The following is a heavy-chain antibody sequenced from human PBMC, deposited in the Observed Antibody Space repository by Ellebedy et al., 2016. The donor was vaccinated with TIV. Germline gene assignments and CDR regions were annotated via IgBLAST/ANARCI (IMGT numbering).Heavy chain of an antibody. J-gene: IGHJ5*02. CDR2: IYYSGST. Sequence: SETLSLTCTVSGASMGSYYWNWIRQSPGKGLEYIGYIYYSGSTNYNPSLKSRVTISVDRAKSQFSLRLTSVTAADTAVYYCAGGEISTAPAGERNWFGPWGQGILVTVSS. CDR3: AGGEISTAPAGERNWFGP. CDR1: GASMGSYY. V-gene: IGHV4-59*01. D-gene: IGHD3-16*01.